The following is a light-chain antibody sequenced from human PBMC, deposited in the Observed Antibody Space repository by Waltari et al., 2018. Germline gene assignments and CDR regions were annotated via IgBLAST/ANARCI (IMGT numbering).Light chain of an antibody. CDR1: QSIRSN. V-gene: IGKV3-15*01. CDR3: QQYDNWLGT. J-gene: IGKJ1*01. Sequence: EIVMTQSPATLSVFPGERATLSCKASQSIRSNLAWYQTNPGQAPRLLIYGASTRATGIPARFSGSGSGTEFTLTISSLQSEDFAVYFCQQYDNWLGTFGQGTKVEIK. CDR2: GAS.